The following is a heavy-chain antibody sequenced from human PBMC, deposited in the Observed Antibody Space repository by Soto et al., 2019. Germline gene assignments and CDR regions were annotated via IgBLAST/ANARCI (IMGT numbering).Heavy chain of an antibody. D-gene: IGHD6-19*01. CDR1: GFTVSSND. CDR3: ARGHTSGWYYFDY. V-gene: IGHV3-66*01. CDR2: IYSGGNT. J-gene: IGHJ4*02. Sequence: EVQLVESGGGLVQPGGSLTLSCAASGFTVSSNDMSWVRQAPGKGLEWVSLIYSGGNTYYADSVKGRFTISRDNSKNTLDLQMNSLRAEDTAVYCCARGHTSGWYYFDYWGQGTLVTVSS.